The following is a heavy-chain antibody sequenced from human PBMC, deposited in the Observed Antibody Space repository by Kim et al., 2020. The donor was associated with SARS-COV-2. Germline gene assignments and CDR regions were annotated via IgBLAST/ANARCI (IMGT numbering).Heavy chain of an antibody. Sequence: SETLSLTCTVSGGSISSSTYYWGWIRQPPGKGLEWIGSLYYSGSTYYNPSLKSRVTISVDTSKNQFSLKLNSVTAADTAVYYCAREYIRWPRHDYWGQGTLGTISS. D-gene: IGHD3-10*02. CDR1: GGSISSSTYY. V-gene: IGHV4-39*07. J-gene: IGHJ4*02. CDR2: LYYSGST. CDR3: AREYIRWPRHDY.